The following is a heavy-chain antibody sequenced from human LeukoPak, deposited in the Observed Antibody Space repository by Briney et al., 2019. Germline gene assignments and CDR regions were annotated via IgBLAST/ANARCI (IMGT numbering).Heavy chain of an antibody. V-gene: IGHV4-34*01. CDR2: INHSGST. CDR1: GGSFSGYY. J-gene: IGHJ4*02. Sequence: PSETLSLTCAVYGGSFSGYYWSWIRQPPGKGLEWIGEINHSGSTNYNPSLKSRVTISVDTSKNQFSLKLSSVTAADTAVYYCARGREWSIFEVVSPDVGYSYGCFFDYWGQGTLVTVSS. CDR3: ARGREWSIFEVVSPDVGYSYGCFFDY. D-gene: IGHD3-3*01.